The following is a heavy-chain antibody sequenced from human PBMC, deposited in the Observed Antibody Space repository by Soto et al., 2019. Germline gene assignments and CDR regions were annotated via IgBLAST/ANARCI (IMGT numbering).Heavy chain of an antibody. CDR2: ISAYNGNT. CDR1: GYTFTSYG. V-gene: IGHV1-18*01. CDR3: ARVRGLSSGWYRRFDP. Sequence: ASVKGSCKASGYTFTSYGISWVRQAPGQGLEWMGWISAYNGNTNYAQKLQGRVTMTTDTSTSTAYMELRSLRSDDTAVYYCARVRGLSSGWYRRFDPWGQGTLVTVSS. D-gene: IGHD6-19*01. J-gene: IGHJ5*02.